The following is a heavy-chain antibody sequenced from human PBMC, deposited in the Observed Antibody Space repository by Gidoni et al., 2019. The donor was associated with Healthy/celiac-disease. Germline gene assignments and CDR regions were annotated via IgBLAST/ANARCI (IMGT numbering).Heavy chain of an antibody. Sequence: EVQLAESGGGLVQPGGSLRLSCAASGFTFSSYSMNWVRQAPGKGLEWVSYISSSSSTIYYADSVKGRFTISRDNAKNSLYLQMNSLRAEDTAVYYCARRVVGATVAFDIWGQGTMVTVSS. D-gene: IGHD1-26*01. CDR3: ARRVVGATVAFDI. V-gene: IGHV3-48*01. CDR1: GFTFSSYS. CDR2: ISSSSSTI. J-gene: IGHJ3*02.